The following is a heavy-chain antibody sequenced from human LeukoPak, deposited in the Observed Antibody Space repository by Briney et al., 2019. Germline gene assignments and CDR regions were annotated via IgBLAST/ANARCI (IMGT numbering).Heavy chain of an antibody. J-gene: IGHJ4*02. CDR2: IKQDGSEK. D-gene: IGHD2-2*01. CDR3: ARFGGGIVVVPAAMVNFDY. V-gene: IGHV3-7*01. CDR1: GFTFSSYW. Sequence: RGSLGLSCAASGFTFSSYWMSWARQAPGKGLEWVANIKQDGSEKYYVDSVKGRFTISRDNAKNSLYLQMNSLRAEDTAVYYCARFGGGIVVVPAAMVNFDYWGQGTLVTVSS.